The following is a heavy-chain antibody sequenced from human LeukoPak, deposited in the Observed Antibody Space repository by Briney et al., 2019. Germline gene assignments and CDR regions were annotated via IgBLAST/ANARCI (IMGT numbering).Heavy chain of an antibody. CDR3: ARGPSWSGYSQPYYFDY. CDR1: GYTFTSYD. J-gene: IGHJ4*02. V-gene: IGHV1-8*03. CDR2: MNPNSGNT. D-gene: IGHD3-3*01. Sequence: GASVKVSCKASGYTFTSYDINWVRQAAGQGLEWMGWMNPNSGNTGSAQKFQGRVTITRNTSISTAYMELSSLRSEDTAVYSCARGPSWSGYSQPYYFDYWGQGTLVTVSS.